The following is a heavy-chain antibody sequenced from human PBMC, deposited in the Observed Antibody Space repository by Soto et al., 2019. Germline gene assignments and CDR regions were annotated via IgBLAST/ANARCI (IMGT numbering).Heavy chain of an antibody. Sequence: QVQLVQSGAEVREPGASVKVSCKASGYSFTSLDINWVRQTPGQGLEWMGWMEPSTGRTGYAQKFQGRVTMTRVTSRNTGYMELTTLTSDDTAFYYCAGGVSAGVAYWGQGTLVIVSS. J-gene: IGHJ4*02. CDR2: MEPSTGRT. V-gene: IGHV1-8*01. D-gene: IGHD1-26*01. CDR3: AGGVSAGVAY. CDR1: GYSFTSLD.